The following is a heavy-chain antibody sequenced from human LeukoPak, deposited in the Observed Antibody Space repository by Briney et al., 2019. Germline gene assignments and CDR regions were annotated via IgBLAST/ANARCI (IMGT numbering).Heavy chain of an antibody. CDR1: GFAFSNYW. J-gene: IGHJ4*02. D-gene: IGHD1-1*01. V-gene: IGHV3-74*01. Sequence: PGGSLRLSCAASGFAFSNYWIHWVRQAPGKGLVWVSRFNGDGVSTTYADSVKGRFTISSDNAKSTLYLQMNSLRAEDTAVYYCARGTGTTFDYWGQGTLVTVPS. CDR3: ARGTGTTFDY. CDR2: FNGDGVST.